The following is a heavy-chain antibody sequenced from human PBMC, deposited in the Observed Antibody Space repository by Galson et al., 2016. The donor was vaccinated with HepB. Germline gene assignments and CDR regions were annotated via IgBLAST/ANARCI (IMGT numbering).Heavy chain of an antibody. CDR2: WYYTGRT. Sequence: SETLSLTCTVSGGSINSYYWSWIRQPPGKGMEWIGYWYYTGRTNYNPSLNTRVTISVDTSKNQFPLKLTSVTAADTAVYYCARDIYDSSGFYYLSRWGQGTLVTVSS. CDR1: GGSINSYY. D-gene: IGHD3-22*01. J-gene: IGHJ4*02. V-gene: IGHV4-59*01. CDR3: ARDIYDSSGFYYLSR.